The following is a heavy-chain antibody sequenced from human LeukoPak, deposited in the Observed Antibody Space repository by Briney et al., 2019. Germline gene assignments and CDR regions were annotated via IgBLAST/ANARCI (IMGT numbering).Heavy chain of an antibody. CDR3: ARVQIVVVPAAKGRYYMDV. D-gene: IGHD2-2*01. CDR2: IYYSGST. CDR1: GGSISSGDYY. J-gene: IGHJ6*03. Sequence: LSQTLSLTCTVSGGSISSGDYYWSWIRQPPGKGLEWIGYIYYSGSTYYNPSLKSRVTISVDTSKNQFSLKLSSVTAADTAVYYCARVQIVVVPAAKGRYYMDVWGKGTTVTVSS. V-gene: IGHV4-30-4*08.